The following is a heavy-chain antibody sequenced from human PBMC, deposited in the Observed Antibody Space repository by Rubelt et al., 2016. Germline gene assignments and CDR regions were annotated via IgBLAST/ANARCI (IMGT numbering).Heavy chain of an antibody. V-gene: IGHV4-59*12. Sequence: QVQLQESGPGLVKPSETLSLTCTVSGAFINNYYWSWIRQPPGKGLEWIGYIFHSGVTNYKPSLKSRFTISMDTSKNQFTPGLTSVTAADTAMYFCARDRRLFDPWGPGTLVTVSS. CDR2: IFHSGVT. CDR1: GAFINNYY. J-gene: IGHJ5*02. CDR3: ARDRRLFDP.